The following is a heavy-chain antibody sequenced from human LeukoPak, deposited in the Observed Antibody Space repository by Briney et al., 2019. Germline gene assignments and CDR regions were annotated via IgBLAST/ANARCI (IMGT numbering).Heavy chain of an antibody. CDR3: ATTTVTNEGDY. V-gene: IGHV3-53*01. J-gene: IGHJ4*02. CDR1: GFTVSSNY. CDR2: IYSGGST. D-gene: IGHD4-17*01. Sequence: PGGSQRLSCAASGFTVSSNYMSSVRQAPGKGLEWVSVIYSGGSTYYADSVKGRFTISRDNSKNTLYLQMNSLRAEDTAVYYCATTTVTNEGDYWGQGTLVTVSS.